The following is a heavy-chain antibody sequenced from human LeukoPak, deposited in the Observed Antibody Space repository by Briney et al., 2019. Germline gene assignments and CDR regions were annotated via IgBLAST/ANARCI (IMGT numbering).Heavy chain of an antibody. J-gene: IGHJ4*02. CDR1: GXTFSSFG. Sequence: GGSLRLSCAASGXTFSSFGVHWVRQAPGKGLEWVVVISYDGSSKYYADSVKGRFTISRDNSKNTLYLQMNSLRAEDTAVYYCASPAVYSSSWYYFDYWGQGTLVTVSS. V-gene: IGHV3-30*03. CDR3: ASPAVYSSSWYYFDY. CDR2: ISYDGSSK. D-gene: IGHD6-13*01.